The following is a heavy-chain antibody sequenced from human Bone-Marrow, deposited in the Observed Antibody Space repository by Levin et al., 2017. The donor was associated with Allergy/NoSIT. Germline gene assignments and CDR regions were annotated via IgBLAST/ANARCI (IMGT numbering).Heavy chain of an antibody. J-gene: IGHJ4*02. CDR3: ASLAVGNGGRGS. CDR1: GGSISSYY. Sequence: PSETLSLTCTVSGGSISSYYWCWVRQPPGKGLEWIGYIHYSEGTKYNPSLQSRVTVSLDTSRNQFSLHLSSVTAADTAVHYCASLAVGNGGRGSWGQGSLVTVSA. D-gene: IGHD3-16*01. CDR2: IHYSEGT. V-gene: IGHV4-59*01.